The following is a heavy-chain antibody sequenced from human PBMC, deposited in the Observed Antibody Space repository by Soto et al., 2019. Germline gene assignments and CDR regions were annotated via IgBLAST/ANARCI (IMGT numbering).Heavy chain of an antibody. V-gene: IGHV3-74*01. D-gene: IGHD3-10*01. Sequence: EVQVVESGGGLAQPGGSLRLSCAASGFNFSPYWMNWVRQAPGKGLEWVSRIQSYGSNYADHYADSVKGRFTISRDNAKNTLHLQMNSLRVEDTAVYFCARDRGTPDAFDIWGQGTMVTVSS. CDR1: GFNFSPYW. CDR3: ARDRGTPDAFDI. CDR2: IQSYGSNY. J-gene: IGHJ3*02.